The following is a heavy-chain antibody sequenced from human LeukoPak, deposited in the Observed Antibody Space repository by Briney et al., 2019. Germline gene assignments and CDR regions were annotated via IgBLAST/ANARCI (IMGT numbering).Heavy chain of an antibody. CDR3: ARDAGYDRFVY. CDR2: INEDESAQ. V-gene: IGHV3-7*05. D-gene: IGHD3-22*01. J-gene: IGHJ4*02. Sequence: GGSLRLSCADSGFTFSRSWMTWVRQAPGKGVEWVANINEDESAQNYVDSVKGRFTISRDNPKSTLYLEMNSLRAEDTAVYYCARDAGYDRFVYWGQGTLVTVSS. CDR1: GFTFSRSW.